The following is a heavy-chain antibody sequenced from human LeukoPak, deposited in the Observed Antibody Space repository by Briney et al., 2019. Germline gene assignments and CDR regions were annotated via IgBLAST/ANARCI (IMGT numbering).Heavy chain of an antibody. Sequence: PGGSLRLSCAASGFTFSSYSVNWVRQAPGKGLEWVSSISSSSSYIYYADSVKGRFTISRDNAKNSLYLQMNSLRAEDTAVYYCARDLVVAPPNWFDPWGQGTLVTVSS. CDR2: ISSSSSYI. CDR1: GFTFSSYS. J-gene: IGHJ5*02. D-gene: IGHD2-15*01. CDR3: ARDLVVAPPNWFDP. V-gene: IGHV3-21*01.